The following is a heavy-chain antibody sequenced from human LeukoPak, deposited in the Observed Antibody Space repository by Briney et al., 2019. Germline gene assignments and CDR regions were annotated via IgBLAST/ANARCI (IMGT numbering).Heavy chain of an antibody. V-gene: IGHV4-4*07. CDR3: ARDGGRFCSGGGCYYYYGMDV. CDR2: IYTSGST. D-gene: IGHD2-15*01. Sequence: PSETLSLTCTVSGGSISSYYWSWIRQPAGKGLEWIGRIYTSGSTNYNPSLKSRVTMSVDTSKNQFSLMLSSVTAADTAVYYCARDGGRFCSGGGCYYYYGMDVWGQGTTVTVSS. J-gene: IGHJ6*02. CDR1: GGSISSYY.